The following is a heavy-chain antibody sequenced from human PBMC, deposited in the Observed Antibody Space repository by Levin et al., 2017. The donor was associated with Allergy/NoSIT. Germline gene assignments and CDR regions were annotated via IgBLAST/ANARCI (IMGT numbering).Heavy chain of an antibody. J-gene: IGHJ4*02. CDR3: ASGRKPPRPFDY. D-gene: IGHD1-26*01. CDR1: GFTFSSSG. Sequence: LSLTCAASGFTFSSSGMSWVRQAPGKGLEWVSTISGSGGSTYYADSVKGRFTISRDNSKNTLYLQMNSLRAEDTAVYYCASGRKPPRPFDYWGQGTLVTVSS. V-gene: IGHV3-23*01. CDR2: ISGSGGST.